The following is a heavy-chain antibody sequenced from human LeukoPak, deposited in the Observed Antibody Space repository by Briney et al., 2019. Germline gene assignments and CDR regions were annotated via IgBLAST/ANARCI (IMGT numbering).Heavy chain of an antibody. J-gene: IGHJ4*02. CDR1: GFSLSTGGVG. CDR2: IYWDDDK. Sequence: SGPTLVNPTQTLTLTCTFSGFSLSTGGVGVGWIRQPPGSALEWLALIYWDDDKRYRPSLKSRLTITKDTSRNQVVLTMTNMDPVDTATYYCAHKGGSASTWQNPSLDYWGQGTLVTVSS. CDR3: AHKGGSASTWQNPSLDY. V-gene: IGHV2-5*02. D-gene: IGHD6-13*01.